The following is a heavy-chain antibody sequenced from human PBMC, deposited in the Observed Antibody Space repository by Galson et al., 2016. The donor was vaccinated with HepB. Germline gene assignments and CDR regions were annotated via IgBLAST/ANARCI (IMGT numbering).Heavy chain of an antibody. Sequence: SLRLSCAASGFTFSSYGMNWVRQVPGKGLEWVAGITYDGSNKKYVNSLKGRFTIPRDNSKNTLYLQMSILRAEDTAVYYCAKGAYYCGSAYYGMDVWGQGTTVTVSS. V-gene: IGHV3-30*18. J-gene: IGHJ6*02. CDR2: ITYDGSNK. D-gene: IGHD3-10*01. CDR1: GFTFSSYG. CDR3: AKGAYYCGSAYYGMDV.